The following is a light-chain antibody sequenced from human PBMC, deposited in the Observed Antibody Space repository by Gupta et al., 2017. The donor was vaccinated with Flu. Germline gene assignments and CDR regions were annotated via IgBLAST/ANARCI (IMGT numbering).Light chain of an antibody. CDR1: SSDVGGYNY. Sequence: SVAIPCTGTSSDVGGYNYVSWYQLHPGKAPKLMIYEVSQRPSGVPDRFSGSKSGNTASLTVSGLQAEDEADYYCSSYAGNNNLVFGGGTKLTVL. CDR3: SSYAGNNNLV. CDR2: EVS. J-gene: IGLJ3*02. V-gene: IGLV2-8*01.